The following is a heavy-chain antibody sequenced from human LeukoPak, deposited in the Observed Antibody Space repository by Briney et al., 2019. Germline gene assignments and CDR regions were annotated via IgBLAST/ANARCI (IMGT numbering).Heavy chain of an antibody. J-gene: IGHJ5*02. CDR3: ARGRDWFDP. CDR1: GGSISSHY. CDR2: IYYSGST. Sequence: PSETLSLTCTVSGGSISSHYWSWIRQPPGQGLEWIGYIYYSGSTNYNPSLKSRVTISVDTSKNQFSLKLSSVTAADTAVYYCARGRDWFDPWGQGTLVTVSS. V-gene: IGHV4-59*11.